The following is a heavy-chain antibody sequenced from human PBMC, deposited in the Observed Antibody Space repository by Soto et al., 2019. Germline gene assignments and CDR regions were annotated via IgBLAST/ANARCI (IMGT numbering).Heavy chain of an antibody. CDR2: IYWDDDE. CDR1: GFSLNTGGVG. CDR3: VRNWRYYGGDYYYGMDA. J-gene: IGHJ6*02. V-gene: IGHV2-5*02. D-gene: IGHD3-10*01. Sequence: ITLKESGPTLVKPTQTLTLTCTFSGFSLNTGGVGVGWVRQPRGKAMEWLALIYWDDDERYRPSLRSRLNINQDNLNYQVVLTMTNMDPEDTATYYCVRNWRYYGGDYYYGMDAWGQGTTVTVSS.